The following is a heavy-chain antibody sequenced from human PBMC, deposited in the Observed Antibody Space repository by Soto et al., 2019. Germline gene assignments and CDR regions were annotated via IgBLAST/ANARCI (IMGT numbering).Heavy chain of an antibody. CDR1: GFSFSSHW. D-gene: IGHD3-10*01. CDR3: ARDVFLGSGSCSN. Sequence: EVQLVESGGGLVQPGGSLRLSCAASGFSFSSHWMHWVRQAPGKGLVWVSRIRDDGADSGYADSVRGRFTISRDNAKSMLYLQMDSLRAEDTAVYYCARDVFLGSGSCSNWGQGTLVSVSS. CDR2: IRDDGADS. V-gene: IGHV3-74*01. J-gene: IGHJ4*02.